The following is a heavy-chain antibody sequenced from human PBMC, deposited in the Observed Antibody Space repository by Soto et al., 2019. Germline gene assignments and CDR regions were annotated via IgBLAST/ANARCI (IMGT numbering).Heavy chain of an antibody. CDR3: AREIIPLTTDWYFDL. J-gene: IGHJ2*01. CDR1: GGSISGGVYY. CDR2: IFDSGST. Sequence: QVQLQESGPGLVKPSQTLSLTCTVSGGSISGGVYYWSWIRQPPGNGMEWIGYIFDSGSTYYNPSLKSRVTVAVDTSKSPFSLRLSSVTAADTAVYYCAREIIPLTTDWYFDLWGRGTLVTVSS. V-gene: IGHV4-30-4*01. D-gene: IGHD4-17*01.